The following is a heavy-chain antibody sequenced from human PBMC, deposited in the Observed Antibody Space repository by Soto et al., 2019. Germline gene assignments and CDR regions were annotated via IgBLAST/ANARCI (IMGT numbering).Heavy chain of an antibody. D-gene: IGHD3-16*01. CDR1: GLNFRNFA. CDR2: ITSSGST. J-gene: IGHJ4*02. CDR3: ARDLGPVDY. Sequence: GGSLRLSCVTSGLNFRNFAMTWVRQAPGKGLEWVSSITSSGSTYYADSVKGRFTISRDNSKNTLYLQMNSLRAEDTAVYYCARDLGPVDYWGQGTLVTVSS. V-gene: IGHV3-23*01.